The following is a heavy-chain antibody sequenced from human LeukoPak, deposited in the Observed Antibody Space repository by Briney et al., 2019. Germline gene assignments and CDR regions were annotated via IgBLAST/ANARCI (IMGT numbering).Heavy chain of an antibody. J-gene: IGHJ4*02. CDR3: ARGTYYDFWSGYYLFDY. CDR2: IYYSGST. D-gene: IGHD3-3*01. V-gene: IGHV4-59*01. CDR1: GGSISSYY. Sequence: PSETLSLTCTVSGGSISSYYWSWIRQPPGKGLEWIGYIYYSGSTNYNPSLKSRVTISVDTSKNQFSLKLSSVTAADTAVYYCARGTYYDFWSGYYLFDYWGQGTLVTVSS.